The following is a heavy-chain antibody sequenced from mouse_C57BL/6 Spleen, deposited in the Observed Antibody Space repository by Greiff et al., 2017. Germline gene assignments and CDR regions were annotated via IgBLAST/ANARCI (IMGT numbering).Heavy chain of an antibody. Sequence: VQLQQSGAELVMPGASVKLSCKASGYTFTSYWMHWVKQRPGQGLEWIGEIDPSDSYTNYNQKFKGKSTLTVDKSSSTAYMQLSSLTSEDSAVYYCAVYYGNYDWFAYWGQGTLVTVSA. D-gene: IGHD2-1*01. CDR2: IDPSDSYT. J-gene: IGHJ3*01. CDR1: GYTFTSYW. V-gene: IGHV1-69*01. CDR3: AVYYGNYDWFAY.